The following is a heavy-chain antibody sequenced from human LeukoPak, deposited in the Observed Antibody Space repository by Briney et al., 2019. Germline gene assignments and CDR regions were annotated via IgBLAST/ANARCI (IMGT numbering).Heavy chain of an antibody. J-gene: IGHJ4*02. CDR3: AKATLRDKFIGSSSFDY. CDR2: IYYSGST. D-gene: IGHD1-26*01. V-gene: IGHV4-39*01. Sequence: PSETLSLTCTVSGVSISSTTYYWGWIRQPPGKGLEWIGSIYYSGSTYYNPSLKSRVTISVDTSKNQFSLKLNSVTAADTAVYYCAKATLRDKFIGSSSFDYWGQGTLVTVSS. CDR1: GVSISSTTYY.